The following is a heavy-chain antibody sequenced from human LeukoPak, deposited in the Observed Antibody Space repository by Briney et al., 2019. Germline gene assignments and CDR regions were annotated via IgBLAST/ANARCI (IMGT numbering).Heavy chain of an antibody. CDR1: GYTFTSYA. CDR3: ARGYSGYDLINWYYYYYMDV. V-gene: IGHV1-3*01. Sequence: ASVKVSCKASGYTFTSYAMHWVRQAPGQRLEWMGWINAGNGNTKYSQEFQGRVTITRDTSTSTAYMELRSLRSDDTAVYYCARGYSGYDLINWYYYYYMDVWGKGTTVTVSS. CDR2: INAGNGNT. J-gene: IGHJ6*03. D-gene: IGHD5-12*01.